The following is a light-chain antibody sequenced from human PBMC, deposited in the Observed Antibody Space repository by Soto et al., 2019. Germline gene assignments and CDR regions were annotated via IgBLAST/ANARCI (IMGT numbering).Light chain of an antibody. Sequence: EILMTQSPGTLSVSPGERATLSCRASQSIHTSLAWYQQKPGQPPRLVVYDSTLRANGVPDRFGGSRSGTEFTLTINNLEPEDFAVYYCQQRNVWPPITFGQGTRLEI. CDR2: DST. V-gene: IGKV3-11*01. CDR3: QQRNVWPPIT. CDR1: QSIHTS. J-gene: IGKJ5*01.